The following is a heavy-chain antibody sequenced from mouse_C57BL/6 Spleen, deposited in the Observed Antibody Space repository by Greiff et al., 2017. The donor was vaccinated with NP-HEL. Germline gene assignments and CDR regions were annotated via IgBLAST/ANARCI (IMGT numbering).Heavy chain of an antibody. Sequence: QVQLQQPGAELVKPGASVKMSCKASGYTFTSYWIPWVKQRPGQGLEWIGDIYPGSGSTNYNENFKSKATLTVDTSSSTAYMQLSSLTSEDSAVFYCANYYGSSYVRYAYWGQGTLVTVSA. D-gene: IGHD1-1*01. CDR2: IYPGSGST. CDR3: ANYYGSSYVRYAY. V-gene: IGHV1-55*01. CDR1: GYTFTSYW. J-gene: IGHJ3*01.